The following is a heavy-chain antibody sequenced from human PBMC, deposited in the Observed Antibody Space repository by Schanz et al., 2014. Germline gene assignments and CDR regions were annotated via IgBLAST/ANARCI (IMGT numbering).Heavy chain of an antibody. Sequence: EVQLLESGGGLVQPGGSLRLSCAASGFTFSSYAMSWVRQAPGKGLEWVSGIEFSGGTTYYADSVKGRFTISRDNSKNTLYLQMNSLRAEDTAVYYCARTTNPFNFDSWPYLDYWGQGTLVTVSS. CDR3: ARTTNPFNFDSWPYLDY. CDR2: IEFSGGTT. J-gene: IGHJ4*02. D-gene: IGHD3-9*01. V-gene: IGHV3-23*01. CDR1: GFTFSSYA.